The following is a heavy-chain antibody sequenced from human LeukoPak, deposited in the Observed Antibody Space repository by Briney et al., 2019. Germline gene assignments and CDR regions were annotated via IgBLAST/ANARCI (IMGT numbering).Heavy chain of an antibody. CDR2: ISGSGGST. Sequence: PGGSLRLSCAASGFTFSSYAMSRVRQATGRGLEWVSAISGSGGSTYYVESVRGRFTISRDNSKNTLYLQMNSLRAEDTAVYYGAKRSVVVPAAMGPAFDYWGQGTLVTVSS. V-gene: IGHV3-23*01. CDR1: GFTFSSYA. J-gene: IGHJ4*02. D-gene: IGHD2-2*01. CDR3: AKRSVVVPAAMGPAFDY.